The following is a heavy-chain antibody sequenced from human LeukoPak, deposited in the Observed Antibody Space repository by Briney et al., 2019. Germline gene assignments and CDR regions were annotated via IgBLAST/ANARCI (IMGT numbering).Heavy chain of an antibody. CDR3: ARDLLTTVTTYGQFDY. Sequence: GSLRLSCAASGFTFSSYGMHWVRQAPGKGLEWVAVIWYDGSNKYYADSVKGRFTISRDNSKNTLYLQMNSLRAEDTAVYYCARDLLTTVTTYGQFDYWGQGTLVTVSS. CDR2: IWYDGSNK. CDR1: GFTFSSYG. V-gene: IGHV3-33*01. D-gene: IGHD4-17*01. J-gene: IGHJ4*02.